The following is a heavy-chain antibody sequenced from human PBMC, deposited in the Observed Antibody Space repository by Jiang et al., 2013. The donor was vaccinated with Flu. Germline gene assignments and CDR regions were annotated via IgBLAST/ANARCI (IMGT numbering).Heavy chain of an antibody. CDR3: ARDRKGGLGWYEDAFNM. Sequence: SGAEVKKPGSSLKVSCKASGDTLNKYNLIWVRQAPGLGLEWMGGIIPIEKPNYAQQLEGRVTITADKSTSTVYMELRGLTSEDTAIYYCARDRKGGLGWYEDAFNMVGPRDKWSPSLQ. J-gene: IGHJ3*02. D-gene: IGHD6-19*01. CDR1: GDTLNKYN. CDR2: IIPIEKP. V-gene: IGHV1-69*06.